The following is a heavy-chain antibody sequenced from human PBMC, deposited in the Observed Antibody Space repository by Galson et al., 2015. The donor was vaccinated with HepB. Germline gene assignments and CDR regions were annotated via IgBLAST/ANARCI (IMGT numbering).Heavy chain of an antibody. V-gene: IGHV3-33*01. CDR3: ARDSGNGGSQD. D-gene: IGHD2-8*01. CDR2: IWYDGTYK. J-gene: IGHJ4*02. CDR1: GSIFSNYG. Sequence: SLRLSCAASGSIFSNYGMQWVRQAPGKGLEWVAHIWYDGTYKHYADSVKGRFPISRDNAKNTLFLQMNSLRAEDTAVYYCARDSGNGGSQDWGQGTLVSVSS.